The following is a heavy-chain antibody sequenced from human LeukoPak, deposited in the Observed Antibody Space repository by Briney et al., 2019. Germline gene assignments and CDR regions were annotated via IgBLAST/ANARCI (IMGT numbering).Heavy chain of an antibody. CDR1: GFTFSNYW. V-gene: IGHV3-7*01. D-gene: IGHD6-19*01. CDR3: ASGGYSSGWVIGY. Sequence: GGSLRLSCAASGFTFSNYWMTWVRQAPGKGLEWVANIKEDGSEKYYVDSVKGRFTISRDNAKNSLYLQMNSLRAEDTAVYYCASGGYSSGWVIGYWGQGTLVTVSS. J-gene: IGHJ4*02. CDR2: IKEDGSEK.